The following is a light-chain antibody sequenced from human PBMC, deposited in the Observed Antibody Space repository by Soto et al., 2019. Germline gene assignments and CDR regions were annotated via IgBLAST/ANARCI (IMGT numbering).Light chain of an antibody. J-gene: IGLJ1*01. Sequence: QSALTQPASVSGSPGQSITISCTGASGDFGDYNYVSWYQQHPGKAPQLLIYGVTNRPSGVSNRFSGSKSGNTASLTISELQADDEAEYYCNSYTNTNTLPVFGTGTKLTVL. V-gene: IGLV2-14*03. CDR3: NSYTNTNTLPV. CDR2: GVT. CDR1: SGDFGDYNY.